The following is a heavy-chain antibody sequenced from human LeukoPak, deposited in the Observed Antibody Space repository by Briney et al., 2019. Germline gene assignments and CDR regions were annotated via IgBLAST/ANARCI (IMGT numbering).Heavy chain of an antibody. CDR1: GFTFSDYY. CDR3: AKPSSWYPRGGHY. D-gene: IGHD6-13*01. CDR2: ISGSGGST. Sequence: GGSLRLSCAASGFTFSDYYMSWIRQAPGKGLEWVSAISGSGGSTYYADSVKGRFTISRDNSKNTLYLQMNSLRAEDTAVYYCAKPSSWYPRGGHYWGQGTLVTVSS. J-gene: IGHJ4*02. V-gene: IGHV3-23*01.